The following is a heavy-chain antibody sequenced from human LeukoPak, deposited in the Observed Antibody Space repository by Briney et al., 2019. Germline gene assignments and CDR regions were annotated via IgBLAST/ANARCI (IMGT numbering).Heavy chain of an antibody. CDR1: GYTFTGFY. J-gene: IGHJ4*02. D-gene: IGHD3-22*01. Sequence: ASVKVSCKASGYTFTGFYIHWVRQAPGQGLEWMAWINPQSGATNYAQKFQGRVTMTRDMSISTAYMEVTGLRSDDTAVYYCARGGDDSGLYFAYWGQGTLVTVSS. CDR2: INPQSGAT. V-gene: IGHV1-2*02. CDR3: ARGGDDSGLYFAY.